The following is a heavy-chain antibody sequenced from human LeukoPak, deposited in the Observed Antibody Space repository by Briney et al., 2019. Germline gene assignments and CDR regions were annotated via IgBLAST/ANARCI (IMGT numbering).Heavy chain of an antibody. J-gene: IGHJ6*02. CDR3: ARRGELIDHKGGIAPSPYGMDV. V-gene: IGHV5-10-1*01. D-gene: IGHD3-16*01. CDR1: GYSFTSYW. Sequence: GESLKISCKGSGYSFTSYWIGWVRQMPGKGLEWMGRIDPSDSYTNYSPSFQGHVTISADKSISTAYLQWSSLKASDTAMYYCARRGELIDHKGGIAPSPYGMDVWGQGTTVTVSS. CDR2: IDPSDSYT.